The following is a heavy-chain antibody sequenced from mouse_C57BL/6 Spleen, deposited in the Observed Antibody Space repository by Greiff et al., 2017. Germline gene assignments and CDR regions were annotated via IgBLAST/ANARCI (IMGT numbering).Heavy chain of an antibody. D-gene: IGHD1-1*01. CDR2: IDPSDSYT. CDR1: GYTFTSYW. CDR3: ARRYYGSSSWYFDG. V-gene: IGHV1-69*01. J-gene: IGHJ1*03. Sequence: QVQLKQPGAELVMPGASVKLSCKASGYTFTSYWMHWVKQRPGQGLEWIGEIDPSDSYTNYNQKFKGKSTLTVDKSSSTAYMQLSSLTSEDSAVYYCARRYYGSSSWYFDGWGTGTTVTVSS.